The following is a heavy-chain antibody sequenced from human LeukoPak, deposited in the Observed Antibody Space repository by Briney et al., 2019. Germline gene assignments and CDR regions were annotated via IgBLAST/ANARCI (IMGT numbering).Heavy chain of an antibody. CDR3: AREITTVYYGMDV. D-gene: IGHD3-10*01. J-gene: IGHJ6*02. CDR2: ISSSSSYI. V-gene: IGHV3-21*01. CDR1: GFTFSDHY. Sequence: PGGSLRLSCAASGFTFSDHYMDWVRQAPGKGLEWVSSISSSSSYIYYADSVKGRFTISRDNAKNSLYLQMNSLRAEDTAVYYCAREITTVYYGMDVWGQGTTVTVSS.